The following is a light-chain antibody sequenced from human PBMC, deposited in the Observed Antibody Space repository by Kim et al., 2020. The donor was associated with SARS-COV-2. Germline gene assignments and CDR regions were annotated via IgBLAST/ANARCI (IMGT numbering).Light chain of an antibody. CDR1: SSNIGSNT. Sequence: QPPSASGTPGQRVTISCSGSSSNIGSNTVNWYQQLPGTAPKLLIYSNNQRPSGVPDRFSGSKSGTSASLAISGLQSEDEADYYCAAWDDSLNGVV. J-gene: IGLJ2*01. CDR2: SNN. CDR3: AAWDDSLNGVV. V-gene: IGLV1-44*01.